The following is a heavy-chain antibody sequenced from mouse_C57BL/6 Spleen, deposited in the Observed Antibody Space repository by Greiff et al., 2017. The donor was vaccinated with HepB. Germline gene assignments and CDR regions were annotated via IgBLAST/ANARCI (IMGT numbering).Heavy chain of an antibody. Sequence: QVQLKQPGAELVKPGASVKMSCKASGYTFTSYWISWVKQRPGQGLEWIGDIYPGSGSTNYNEKFKSKATLTVDTSSSTAYMQLSSLTSEDSAVYYCARHPYYYGSSWFAYWGQGTLVTVSA. J-gene: IGHJ3*01. CDR2: IYPGSGST. CDR1: GYTFTSYW. V-gene: IGHV1-55*01. D-gene: IGHD1-1*01. CDR3: ARHPYYYGSSWFAY.